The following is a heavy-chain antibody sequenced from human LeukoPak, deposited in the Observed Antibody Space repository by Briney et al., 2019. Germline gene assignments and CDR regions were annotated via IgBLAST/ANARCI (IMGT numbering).Heavy chain of an antibody. D-gene: IGHD1-26*01. J-gene: IGHJ3*02. V-gene: IGHV4-30-4*01. CDR2: IFYSGST. Sequence: SETLSLTCTVSGASISSGDYYRSWVRQPPGKGLEWIGCIFYSGSTYYNPSLKSRVTLSVDTSKNQFSLEVNTVTAADTALYYCARSSWDNGSGTGAFDIWGQGTMVTVSS. CDR1: GASISSGDYY. CDR3: ARSSWDNGSGTGAFDI.